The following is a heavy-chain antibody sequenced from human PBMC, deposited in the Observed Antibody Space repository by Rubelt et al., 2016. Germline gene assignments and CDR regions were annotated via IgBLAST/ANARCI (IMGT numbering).Heavy chain of an antibody. D-gene: IGHD3-22*01. J-gene: IGHJ4*02. Sequence: QGLEWMGWISAYNGNTNYAQKLQGRVTMTTDTSTSTAYMELRSLRSDDTAVYYCARVYYDRLYYFDYWGQGTLVTVSS. CDR3: ARVYYDRLYYFDY. V-gene: IGHV1-18*01. CDR2: ISAYNGNT.